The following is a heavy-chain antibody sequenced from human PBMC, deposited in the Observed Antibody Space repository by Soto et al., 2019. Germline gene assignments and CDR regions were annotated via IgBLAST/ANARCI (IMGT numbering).Heavy chain of an antibody. J-gene: IGHJ4*02. CDR1: GFNFEDYS. CDR3: AKVCTQHSWNDGLDS. D-gene: IGHD1-20*01. CDR2: INWDGSNT. V-gene: IGHV3-43*01. Sequence: EVQLVESGGVLVRPGGSLRLSCAASGFNFEDYSMHWVRQPPGKGLEWVSLINWDGSNTYYADSVKGRFTISRDNSRNSVFLEMTSLRTEDAALYLCAKVCTQHSWNDGLDSWGKGTLVTVSS.